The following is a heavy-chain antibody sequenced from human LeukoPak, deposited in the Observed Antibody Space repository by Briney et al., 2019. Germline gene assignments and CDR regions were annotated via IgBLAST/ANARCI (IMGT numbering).Heavy chain of an antibody. CDR2: IYNSGST. CDR3: ARSSSSGYY. CDR1: DDSISRYY. J-gene: IGHJ4*02. V-gene: IGHV4-59*01. Sequence: PSETLSLTCTVSDDSISRYYWSWIRQPPGKGLEWIGYIYNSGSTNYNPSLKSRVTISVDTSKNQFSLKLSSATAADTAVYYCARSSSSGYYWGQGTLVTVSS. D-gene: IGHD6-13*01.